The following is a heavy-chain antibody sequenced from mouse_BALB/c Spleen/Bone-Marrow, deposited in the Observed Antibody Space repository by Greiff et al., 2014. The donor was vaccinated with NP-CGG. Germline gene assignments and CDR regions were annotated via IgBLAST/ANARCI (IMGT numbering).Heavy chain of an antibody. J-gene: IGHJ2*01. D-gene: IGHD1-2*01. CDR1: GYTFTRYW. V-gene: IGHV1S81*02. CDR2: INPSNGRT. CDR3: AREAYYGPDY. Sequence: VKLMESGAELVKPGASVKLSCKASGYTFTRYWMEWVKQRPGQGLEWIGEINPSNGRTNYNEKFKSKATLTVDKSSSTANMQLSSLTSEDSAVYYCAREAYYGPDYWGQGTTLTVSS.